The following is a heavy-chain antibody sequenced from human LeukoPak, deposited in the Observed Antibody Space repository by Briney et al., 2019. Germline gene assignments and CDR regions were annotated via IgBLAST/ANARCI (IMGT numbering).Heavy chain of an antibody. J-gene: IGHJ5*02. D-gene: IGHD3-9*01. Sequence: SETLSLTCTVSGGSISSSSYYWGWIRQPPGKGLEWIGTIYFSGSTYYKPSLKSRVTISVDTSKNQFSLKLSSVTAADTAVYYCARGGVLRYFDWLSRKNWFDPWGQGTLVTVSS. V-gene: IGHV4-39*07. CDR2: IYFSGST. CDR1: GGSISSSSYY. CDR3: ARGGVLRYFDWLSRKNWFDP.